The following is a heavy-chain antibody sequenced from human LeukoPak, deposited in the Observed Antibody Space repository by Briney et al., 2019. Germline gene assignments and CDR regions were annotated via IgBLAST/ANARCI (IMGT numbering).Heavy chain of an antibody. V-gene: IGHV3-30*04. J-gene: IGHJ4*02. CDR2: ISYDGSKK. Sequence: GGSLRLSCAASGFTFSSFAMHWVRQAPGKGLEWVALISYDGSKKYYADSVKGRFTISRDNSKDTLFLQMNSLRSEDTAVYYCARDRGMTTNSFDYWGQGTLVTVSS. D-gene: IGHD4-11*01. CDR3: ARDRGMTTNSFDY. CDR1: GFTFSSFA.